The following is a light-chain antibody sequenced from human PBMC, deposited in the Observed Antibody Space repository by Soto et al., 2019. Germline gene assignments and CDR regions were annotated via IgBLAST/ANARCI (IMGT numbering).Light chain of an antibody. CDR1: SSDVGGYNY. V-gene: IGLV2-14*01. J-gene: IGLJ3*02. Sequence: QSALTQPASVSGSPGQSITISCTGTSSDVGGYNYVSWYQQHPGKAPKLMIYEVSNRPSGVSDRFSASKSANTASLTISGLQAEDEADYYCSSYTSSRTRVFGGGTKVTVL. CDR3: SSYTSSRTRV. CDR2: EVS.